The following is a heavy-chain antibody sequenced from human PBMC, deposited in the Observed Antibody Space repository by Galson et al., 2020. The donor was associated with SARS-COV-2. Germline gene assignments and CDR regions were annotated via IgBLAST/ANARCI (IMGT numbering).Heavy chain of an antibody. CDR2: INGGNSNT. V-gene: IGHV1-3*01. CDR1: GYTFTSYA. CDR3: ARSGYSYGYYFDY. Sequence: ASVKVSCKASGYTFTSYAIHWVRQAPGQRLEWMGWINGGNSNTKYSQKLQGRVTIVRDTSASTAYMELSSLRSEDTAVYYCARSGYSYGYYFDYWGQGTLVTVSS. J-gene: IGHJ4*02. D-gene: IGHD5-18*01.